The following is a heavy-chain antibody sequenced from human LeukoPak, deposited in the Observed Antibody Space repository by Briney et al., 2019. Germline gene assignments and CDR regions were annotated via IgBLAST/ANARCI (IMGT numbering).Heavy chain of an antibody. Sequence: SETLSLTCTVSGASISSYYWSWIRQPAGKGLEWIGRIYTSGNTSYSPSLKSQVTMSVDTSKNQFSLKLSSVTAADTAVYYCARDAFSGGTRFDPWGQGTLVTVSS. CDR1: GASISSYY. CDR2: IYTSGNT. D-gene: IGHD1-1*01. J-gene: IGHJ5*02. CDR3: ARDAFSGGTRFDP. V-gene: IGHV4-4*07.